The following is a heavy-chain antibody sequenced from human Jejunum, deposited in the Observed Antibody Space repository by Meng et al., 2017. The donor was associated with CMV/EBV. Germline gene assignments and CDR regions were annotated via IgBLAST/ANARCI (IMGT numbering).Heavy chain of an antibody. J-gene: IGHJ2*01. D-gene: IGHD1-14*01. CDR2: VDPEDGET. V-gene: IGHV1-69-2*01. Sequence: SGYTFTDYYIHWVQQAPGKGLEWMGLVDPEDGETIYAEKSQGRVTISADTSTDTIYMELSSLRSEDTAVYFCALGLYTTSWFFELWGRGTLVTVSS. CDR1: GYTFTDYY. CDR3: ALGLYTTSWFFEL.